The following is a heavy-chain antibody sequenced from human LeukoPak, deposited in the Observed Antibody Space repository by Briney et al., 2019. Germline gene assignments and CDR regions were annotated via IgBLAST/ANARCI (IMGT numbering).Heavy chain of an antibody. D-gene: IGHD3-3*01. Sequence: KTSETLSLTCTVSGGSISSSTYYWGWIRQPPGKGLEWVGSIKHSGTTYYNPSLESRVTISVDTSKNQSSLRLSSMTAADTAVYYCASHTWRITTPNWFDPWGQGTLVTVSS. V-gene: IGHV4-39*01. J-gene: IGHJ5*02. CDR2: IKHSGTT. CDR1: GGSISSSTYY. CDR3: ASHTWRITTPNWFDP.